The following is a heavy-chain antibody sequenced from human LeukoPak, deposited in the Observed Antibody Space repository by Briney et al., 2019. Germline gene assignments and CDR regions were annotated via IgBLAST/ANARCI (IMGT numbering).Heavy chain of an antibody. J-gene: IGHJ3*02. CDR2: IYHTGST. CDR3: ARDSGLLTGHYNDAFDI. CDR1: GDSISTKNW. Sequence: SETLSLTCAVSGDSISTKNWWSGGRQPPGKGLEWIGEIYHTGSTNYTPSLKSRVTISLDKSKNQFSLKLSSVTAADTAVYYCARDSGLLTGHYNDAFDIWGQGTMVTVSS. D-gene: IGHD3-9*01. V-gene: IGHV4-4*02.